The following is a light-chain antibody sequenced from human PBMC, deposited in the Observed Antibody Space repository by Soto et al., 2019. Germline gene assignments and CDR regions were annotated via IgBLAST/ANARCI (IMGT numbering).Light chain of an antibody. CDR3: QQYNFWPPLT. Sequence: EIVMTRSPATLSVSPGERATLSCRASQSVNSNLAWYRQKPGQAPRLLISDASTRATGVPARFSGSGSGTEFTLTISSLQSEDSGTYYCQQYNFWPPLTFGGGTKVEIK. V-gene: IGKV3-15*01. CDR2: DAS. CDR1: QSVNSN. J-gene: IGKJ4*01.